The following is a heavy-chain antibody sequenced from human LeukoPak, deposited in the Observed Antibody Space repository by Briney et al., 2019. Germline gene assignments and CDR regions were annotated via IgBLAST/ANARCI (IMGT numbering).Heavy chain of an antibody. CDR3: ARGKLTSGSFPYFDC. CDR1: GFTFSSYW. J-gene: IGHJ4*02. V-gene: IGHV3-7*01. Sequence: PGGSLRLSCAASGFTFSSYWMSWVRQAPGKGLEWVANIKQDGSEKYYVDSVKGRFTISRDNAKNSLYLQMNSLRAEDTAVHYCARGKLTSGSFPYFDCWGQGTLVTVSS. CDR2: IKQDGSEK. D-gene: IGHD1-26*01.